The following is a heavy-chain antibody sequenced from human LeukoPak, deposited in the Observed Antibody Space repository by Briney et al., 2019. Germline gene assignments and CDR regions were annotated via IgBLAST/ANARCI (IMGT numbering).Heavy chain of an antibody. CDR2: INPNSGGT. D-gene: IGHD2-15*01. Sequence: ASVKVSCKASGYTFTGYYMHWVRQAPGQGLEWMGWINPNSGGTNYAQKFQGRVTMTRDTSISTAYMELSRLRSDDTAVYYCARGHRNCSGGSCYRSFDYWGQGTLVTVSS. CDR1: GYTFTGYY. V-gene: IGHV1-2*02. J-gene: IGHJ4*02. CDR3: ARGHRNCSGGSCYRSFDY.